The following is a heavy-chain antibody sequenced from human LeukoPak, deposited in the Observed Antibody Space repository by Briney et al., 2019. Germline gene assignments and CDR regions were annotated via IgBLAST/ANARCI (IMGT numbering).Heavy chain of an antibody. D-gene: IGHD1-26*01. V-gene: IGHV3-74*01. J-gene: IGHJ4*02. CDR3: ARGGWEQEHLDY. CDR2: INSDGSST. Sequence: GGPLRLSCAVSGLTFSDHYMDWVRQAPGKGLVWVSRINSDGSSTSYADSVKGRFTISRDNAKNTLYLQMNSLRAEDTAVYYCARGGWEQEHLDYWGQGTLVTVSS. CDR1: GLTFSDHY.